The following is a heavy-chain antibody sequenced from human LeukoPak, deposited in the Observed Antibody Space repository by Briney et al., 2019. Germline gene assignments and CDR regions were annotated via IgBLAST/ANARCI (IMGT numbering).Heavy chain of an antibody. CDR2: ISAYNGHT. Sequence: ASVKVSCKASGYTFSTYGISWVRQAPGQGLELMGWISAYNGHTNYAQNFQGRVTMTTDTSTSTAYMELRSLRSDDTAVYYCARASMVRGIIRGNTWFDFWGQGTLVTVSS. J-gene: IGHJ5*01. D-gene: IGHD3-10*01. V-gene: IGHV1-18*01. CDR3: ARASMVRGIIRGNTWFDF. CDR1: GYTFSTYG.